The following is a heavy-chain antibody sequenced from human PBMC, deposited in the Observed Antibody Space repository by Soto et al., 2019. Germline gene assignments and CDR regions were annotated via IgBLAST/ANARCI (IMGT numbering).Heavy chain of an antibody. CDR1: GLTVSNNY. J-gene: IGHJ4*02. D-gene: IGHD6-13*01. Sequence: PGGSLRLSCVASGLTVSNNYMSWVRQAPGQGLEWVSVLYSGGNTYYADPVKGRFTFSGDKSISTAYLQWSSLKASDTAMYYCARLQAAAGDNDLTFDYWGQGTLVTVSS. CDR3: ARLQAAAGDNDLTFDY. V-gene: IGHV3-66*04. CDR2: LYSGGNT.